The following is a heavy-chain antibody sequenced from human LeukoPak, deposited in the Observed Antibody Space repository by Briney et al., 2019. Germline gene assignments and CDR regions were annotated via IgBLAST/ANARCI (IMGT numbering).Heavy chain of an antibody. V-gene: IGHV3-7*01. Sequence: GGSLRLSCAASGFTFSSYWMSWVCQAPGKGLEWVANIKQDGSEKYYVDSVKGRFTISRDNAKNSLYLQMNSLRAEDTAVYYCARLPSVWAEEYYFDYWGQGTLVTVSS. J-gene: IGHJ4*02. CDR2: IKQDGSEK. CDR3: ARLPSVWAEEYYFDY. D-gene: IGHD3-16*01. CDR1: GFTFSSYW.